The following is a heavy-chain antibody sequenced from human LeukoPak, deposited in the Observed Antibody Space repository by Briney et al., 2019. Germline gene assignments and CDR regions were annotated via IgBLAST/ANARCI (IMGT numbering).Heavy chain of an antibody. CDR3: ARDTGGSYYDAFDI. Sequence: GGSLRLSCAASGLTFSSYSMNWVRQAPGKGLEWVSYISTSSTTIYYADSVKGRFTISRDNAKNSLYLQMNSLRGEDTAVYYCARDTGGSYYDAFDIWGQGTMVSVSS. V-gene: IGHV3-48*01. CDR2: ISTSSTTI. D-gene: IGHD1-26*01. J-gene: IGHJ3*02. CDR1: GLTFSSYS.